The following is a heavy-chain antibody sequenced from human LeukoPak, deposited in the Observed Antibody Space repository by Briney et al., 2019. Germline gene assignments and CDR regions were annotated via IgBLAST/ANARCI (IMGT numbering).Heavy chain of an antibody. CDR3: AKGRGSGSYNNWFDP. CDR2: ISGSGGST. J-gene: IGHJ5*02. Sequence: GGSLRLSCAASGFTFSSYAMSWVRQAPGKGLEWVSAISGSGGSTYYADSVKGRFTISRDNSKNTLYLQMNSPRAEDTAVYYCAKGRGSGSYNNWFDPWGQGTLVTVSS. D-gene: IGHD3-10*01. CDR1: GFTFSSYA. V-gene: IGHV3-23*01.